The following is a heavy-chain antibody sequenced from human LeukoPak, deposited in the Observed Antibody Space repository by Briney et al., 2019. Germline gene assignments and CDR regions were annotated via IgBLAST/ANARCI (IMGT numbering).Heavy chain of an antibody. J-gene: IGHJ4*02. V-gene: IGHV4-38-2*02. D-gene: IGHD3-22*01. CDR1: GYSISSGYY. Sequence: SETLSLTCTVSGYSISSGYYWGWIRQPPGKGLEWIGSIYHSGSTYYNPSLKSRVTISVDTSKNQFSLKLSSVTAADTAVYYCARHYDSSGYCDYWGQGTLVTVSS. CDR2: IYHSGST. CDR3: ARHYDSSGYCDY.